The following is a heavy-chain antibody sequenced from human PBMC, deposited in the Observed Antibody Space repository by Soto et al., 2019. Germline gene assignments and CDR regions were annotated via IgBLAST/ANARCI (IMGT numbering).Heavy chain of an antibody. J-gene: IGHJ4*02. CDR1: GGSISSSNW. Sequence: SAPLSLTCAVSGGSISSSNWWSWIRQPPGKGLEWIGYIYYSGSTYYNPSLKSRVTISVDTSKNQFSLKLSSVTAADTAVYYCARVGPRAGVVISWGQGTLVTVSS. V-gene: IGHV4-30-4*01. CDR3: ARVGPRAGVVIS. CDR2: IYYSGST. D-gene: IGHD3-3*01.